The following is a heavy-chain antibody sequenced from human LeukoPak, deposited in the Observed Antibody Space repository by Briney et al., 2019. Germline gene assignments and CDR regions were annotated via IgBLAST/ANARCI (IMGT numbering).Heavy chain of an antibody. Sequence: SETLSLTCAVYGGSFSGYYWSWIRQPPGKGLEWIGEINHSGSTNYNPPLKSRVTISVDTSKNLFSLKLSSVTAADTAVYYCARRVTDTYYYYYYIDVWGKGTTVTVSS. CDR3: ARRVTDTYYYYYYIDV. J-gene: IGHJ6*03. V-gene: IGHV4-34*01. CDR2: INHSGST. CDR1: GGSFSGYY. D-gene: IGHD2-21*02.